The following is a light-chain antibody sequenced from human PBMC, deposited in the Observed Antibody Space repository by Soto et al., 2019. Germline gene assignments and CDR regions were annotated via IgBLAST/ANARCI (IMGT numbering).Light chain of an antibody. V-gene: IGLV2-11*01. CDR1: SSDVGGYNY. Sequence: QSVLTQPRSVSGSPGQSVTISCTGTSSDVGGYNYVSWYQQHPGKAPKLMIYDVSKRPSGVPDRFSGSSSVTTASLTISGLQADDEADYYCCLYVGATTYVFGTGTKLTVL. J-gene: IGLJ1*01. CDR3: CLYVGATTYV. CDR2: DVS.